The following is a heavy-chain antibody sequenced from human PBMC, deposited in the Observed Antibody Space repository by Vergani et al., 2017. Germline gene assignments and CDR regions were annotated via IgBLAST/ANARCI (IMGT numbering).Heavy chain of an antibody. CDR1: GFTFSSYS. Sequence: EVQLVESGGGLVKPGGSLRLSCAASGFTFSSYSMNWVRQAPGEGLEWVSSISSSSSYIYYADSVKGRFTISRDNAKNSLYLQMNSLRAEDTAVYYCASGEETVTYGXFDYWGQGTLVTVSS. D-gene: IGHD4-17*01. CDR2: ISSSSSYI. CDR3: ASGEETVTYGXFDY. J-gene: IGHJ4*02. V-gene: IGHV3-21*01.